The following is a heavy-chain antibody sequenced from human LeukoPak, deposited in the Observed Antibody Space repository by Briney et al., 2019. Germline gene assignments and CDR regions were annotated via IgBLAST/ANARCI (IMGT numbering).Heavy chain of an antibody. Sequence: SETLSLTCTVSGGSISSSSYYWGWIRQPPGKGLEWIGSIYYSGSTYYNPSLKSRVTISVDTSKNQFSLKLSSVTAADAAVYYCARMDYYGSGSPVYWGQGTLVTVSS. J-gene: IGHJ4*02. CDR1: GGSISSSSYY. CDR3: ARMDYYGSGSPVY. CDR2: IYYSGST. V-gene: IGHV4-39*07. D-gene: IGHD3-10*01.